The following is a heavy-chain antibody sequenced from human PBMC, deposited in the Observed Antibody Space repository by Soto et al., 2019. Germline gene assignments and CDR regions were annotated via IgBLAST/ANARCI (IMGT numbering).Heavy chain of an antibody. J-gene: IGHJ4*02. CDR1: GFSFNSFN. CDR2: ISVSGDNI. CDR3: ARDLGLLKSMLDY. D-gene: IGHD2-8*01. Sequence: PGESLRLSCLASGFSFNSFNMNWIRRAPGRGLEWVASISVSGDNIYYGDSMQGRFTISRDNSKRSVFLDLNSLRVEDTAVYYCARDLGLLKSMLDYWGQGTLVNVSS. V-gene: IGHV3-21*01.